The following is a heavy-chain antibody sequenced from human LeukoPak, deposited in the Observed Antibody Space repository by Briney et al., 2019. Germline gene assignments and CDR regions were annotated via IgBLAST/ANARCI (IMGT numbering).Heavy chain of an antibody. CDR2: INPYNGNT. D-gene: IGHD2-2*01. Sequence: ASVKVSCKASGYTFNNYGISWVRQAPGQGLEWMGWINPYNGNTNYGQKLQGRVSMTTDTSTSTAYMELRSLRSDDTAVYYCARELGICSSTSCFSYYYGLDVWGQGTTVTVSS. CDR3: ARELGICSSTSCFSYYYGLDV. V-gene: IGHV1-18*01. J-gene: IGHJ6*02. CDR1: GYTFNNYG.